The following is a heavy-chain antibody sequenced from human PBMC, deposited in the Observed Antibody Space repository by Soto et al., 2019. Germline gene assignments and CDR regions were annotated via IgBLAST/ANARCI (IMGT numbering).Heavy chain of an antibody. V-gene: IGHV3-72*01. CDR3: TRARSGNYLFEF. J-gene: IGHJ4*02. D-gene: IGHD1-26*01. Sequence: GGSLRLSCAASGFIFSDHYMDWVRQAPGKGLEWVGRSRNKANSYTTEYAASVKGRFTISRDDSKNSLYLQMNSLRSEDTAVYYCTRARSGNYLFEFWGQGTLVIGSS. CDR2: SRNKANSYTT. CDR1: GFIFSDHY.